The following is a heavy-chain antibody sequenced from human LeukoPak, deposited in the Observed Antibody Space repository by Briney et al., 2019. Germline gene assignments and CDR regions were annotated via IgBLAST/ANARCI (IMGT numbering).Heavy chain of an antibody. CDR3: ARDRPHYDILTGYYSDN. CDR1: GFTVISSY. V-gene: IGHV3-53*01. J-gene: IGHJ4*02. CDR2: IYSGGNT. Sequence: PGGSLRLSCAASGFTVISSYMSWVRQAPGKGLEWVSVIYSGGNTYYADSVRGRFTISRDNSRNTLYLQMNSLRAEDTAVYYCARDRPHYDILTGYYSDNWGQGTLVTVSS. D-gene: IGHD3-9*01.